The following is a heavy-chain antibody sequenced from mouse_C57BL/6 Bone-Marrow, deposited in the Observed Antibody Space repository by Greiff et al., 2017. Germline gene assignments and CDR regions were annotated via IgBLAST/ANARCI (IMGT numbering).Heavy chain of an antibody. V-gene: IGHV1-81*01. CDR1: GYTFTSYG. J-gene: IGHJ2*01. CDR2: IYPRSGNT. D-gene: IGHD2-10*01. CDR3: ARGPYYGNYPYYFDY. Sequence: VKVVESGAELARPGASVKLSCKASGYTFTSYGISWVKQRTGQGLEWIGEIYPRSGNTYYNEKFKGKATLTADKSSSTAYMELRSLTSEDSAVYFCARGPYYGNYPYYFDYWGQGTTLTVSS.